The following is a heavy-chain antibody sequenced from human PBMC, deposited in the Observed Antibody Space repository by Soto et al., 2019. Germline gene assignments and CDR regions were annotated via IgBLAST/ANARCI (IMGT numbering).Heavy chain of an antibody. CDR3: AREARVSGFGEFDY. CDR2: IYSAGTT. Sequence: EVQLVESGGGLVQPGGSLRLSCAASGFDVSSHYMNWVRQAPGKGLEWVSIIYSAGTTYYADSVKGRFTISKDNSKNTLYLQMNNLRREDTAVYYCAREARVSGFGEFDYWGQGTLVSVSS. V-gene: IGHV3-53*04. CDR1: GFDVSSHY. D-gene: IGHD3-10*01. J-gene: IGHJ4*02.